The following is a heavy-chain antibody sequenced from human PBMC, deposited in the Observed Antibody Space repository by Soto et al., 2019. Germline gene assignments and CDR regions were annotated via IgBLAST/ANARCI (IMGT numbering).Heavy chain of an antibody. V-gene: IGHV5-51*01. Sequence: GESLKISCKGSGYSFTSYWIGWVRQMPGKGLEWMGIIYPGDSDTRYSPSFQGQVTISVDTSKNQFSLKLSSVTAADTAVYYCAGNDYSNSMDVWGKGTTVTVSS. D-gene: IGHD4-4*01. J-gene: IGHJ6*03. CDR3: AGNDYSNSMDV. CDR2: IYPGDSDT. CDR1: GYSFTSYW.